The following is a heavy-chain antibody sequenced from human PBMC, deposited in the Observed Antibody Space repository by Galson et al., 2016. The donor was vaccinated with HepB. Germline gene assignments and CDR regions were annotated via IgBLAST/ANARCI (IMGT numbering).Heavy chain of an antibody. CDR2: INAGKGKT. D-gene: IGHD1-14*01. Sequence: VKVSCKASGYTFTSHAMHWVRQAPGQRLEWMGWINAGKGKTKYLQQLQGRVTITSDTSASTAYMGLSSLRSEDTAIYYCAREMGGDGTTVDYWGQGTLVTVSS. CDR1: GYTFTSHA. V-gene: IGHV1-3*01. J-gene: IGHJ4*02. CDR3: AREMGGDGTTVDY.